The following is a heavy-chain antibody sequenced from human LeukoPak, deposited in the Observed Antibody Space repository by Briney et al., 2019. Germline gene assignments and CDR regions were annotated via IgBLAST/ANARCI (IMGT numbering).Heavy chain of an antibody. J-gene: IGHJ4*02. CDR3: AKDHSSGWPYCFPY. Sequence: PGGSLRLSCAASGFTFSSYAMSWVRQAPGKGLEWVSAISASGGSTYYADSVKGRFTISRDNSKNTLFLQMNSLRAEDTAVCYCAKDHSSGWPYCFPYWGQGTLVTVSS. D-gene: IGHD6-19*01. V-gene: IGHV3-23*01. CDR2: ISASGGST. CDR1: GFTFSSYA.